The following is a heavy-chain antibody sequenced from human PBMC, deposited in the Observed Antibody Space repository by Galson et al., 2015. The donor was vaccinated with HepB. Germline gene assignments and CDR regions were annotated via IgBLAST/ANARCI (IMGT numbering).Heavy chain of an antibody. D-gene: IGHD3-10*01. CDR2: IRYDGSNK. CDR1: GFTFSSYG. CDR3: AKDSPLEGSGSVNYYYYGMDV. Sequence: SLRLSCAAPGFTFSSYGMHWVRQAPGKGLEWVAFIRYDGSNKYYADSVKGRFTISRDNSKNTLYLKMNSLRAEDTAVYYCAKDSPLEGSGSVNYYYYGMDVWGQGTTVTVSS. V-gene: IGHV3-30*02. J-gene: IGHJ6*02.